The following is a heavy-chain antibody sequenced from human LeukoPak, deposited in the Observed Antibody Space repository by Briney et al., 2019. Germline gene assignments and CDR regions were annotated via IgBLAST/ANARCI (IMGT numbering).Heavy chain of an antibody. CDR1: GGSFSGYY. V-gene: IGHV4-34*01. Sequence: SETLSLTCAVYGGSFSGYYWSWIRQPPGKGLEWIGEINHSGSTNYNPSLKSRVTISVDTSKNQFSLKLSSVTAADTAVYYCARGSIKSFGYWGQGTLVTVSS. CDR2: INHSGST. CDR3: ARGSIKSFGY. J-gene: IGHJ4*02.